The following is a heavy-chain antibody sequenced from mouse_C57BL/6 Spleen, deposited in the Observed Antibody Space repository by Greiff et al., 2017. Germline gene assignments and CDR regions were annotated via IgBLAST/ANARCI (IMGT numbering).Heavy chain of an antibody. CDR1: GFTFSSYA. V-gene: IGHV5-4*03. CDR2: ISDGGSYT. CDR3: AKSEYYEYEVWYFDV. Sequence: EVKLAESGGGLVKPGGSLKLSCAASGFTFSSYAMSWVRQTPEKRLEWVATISDGGSYTYYPDNVKGRFTISRDNAKNNLYLQMSHLKSEDTAMYYCAKSEYYEYEVWYFDVWGTETTRTVSS. D-gene: IGHD2-4*01. J-gene: IGHJ1*03.